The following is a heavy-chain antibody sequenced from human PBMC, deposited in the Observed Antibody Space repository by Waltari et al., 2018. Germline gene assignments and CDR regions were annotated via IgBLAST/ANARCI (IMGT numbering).Heavy chain of an antibody. V-gene: IGHV4-34*01. Sequence: QVQLQQWGAGLLKPSETLSLTCAVYSCSFSGYYWSWVRQPPGKGREWIGEIDHRGSSNYNPSLKSRVTVSVDASKKQFSLKLSSVTAADTAVYYCARGNVGRYFGDSKGSYYGMDVWGQGTTVTISS. J-gene: IGHJ6*02. CDR3: ARGNVGRYFGDSKGSYYGMDV. D-gene: IGHD3-10*01. CDR2: IDHRGSS. CDR1: SCSFSGYY.